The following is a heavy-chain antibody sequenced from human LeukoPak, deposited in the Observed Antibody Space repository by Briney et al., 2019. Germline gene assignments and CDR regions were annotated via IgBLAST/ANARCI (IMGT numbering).Heavy chain of an antibody. CDR2: IYYSGST. CDR3: ATHRPALPSFIHIAVADPFDY. D-gene: IGHD6-19*01. Sequence: PSETLSLTCTVSGGSISSSSYYWGWIRQPPGKGLEWIGSIYYSGSTYYNPSLKSRVTISVDTSKNQFSLKLISVTAADTAVYYCATHRPALPSFIHIAVADPFDYWGQGTLVTVSS. CDR1: GGSISSSSYY. V-gene: IGHV4-39*01. J-gene: IGHJ4*02.